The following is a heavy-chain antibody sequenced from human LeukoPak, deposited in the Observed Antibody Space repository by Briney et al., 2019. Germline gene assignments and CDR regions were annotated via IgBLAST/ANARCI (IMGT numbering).Heavy chain of an antibody. D-gene: IGHD2-2*02. Sequence: GGSLRLSCAASGFTFSSYAMSWVRQAPGKGLEWVSAISGSGGSTCYADSVKGRFTISRDNSKNTLYLQMNSLRAEDTAVYYCAKGPYCSSTSCYTNDAFDIWGQGTMVTVSS. CDR2: ISGSGGST. J-gene: IGHJ3*02. CDR3: AKGPYCSSTSCYTNDAFDI. V-gene: IGHV3-23*01. CDR1: GFTFSSYA.